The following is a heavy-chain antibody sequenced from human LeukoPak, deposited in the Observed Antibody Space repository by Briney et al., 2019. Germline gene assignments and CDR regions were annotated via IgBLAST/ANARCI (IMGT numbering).Heavy chain of an antibody. Sequence: PSETLSLTCTVSGGSISSYHWTWIRQPPGKALEWIGYIFYSGSTNYNPALKSRVTISVDTSKNQFSLKRSSVTAADTAVYYCARGYVRWYFDLWGRGTLVSVSS. CDR3: ARGYVRWYFDL. CDR2: IFYSGST. J-gene: IGHJ2*01. CDR1: GGSISSYH. D-gene: IGHD3-10*02. V-gene: IGHV4-59*01.